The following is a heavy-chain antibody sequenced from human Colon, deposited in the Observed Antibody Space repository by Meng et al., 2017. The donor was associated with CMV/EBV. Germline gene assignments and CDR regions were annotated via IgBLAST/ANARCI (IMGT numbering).Heavy chain of an antibody. V-gene: IGHV3-9*01. CDR3: ATSRWEQQLDY. D-gene: IGHD6-13*01. CDR2: ISRHGATI. J-gene: IGHJ4*02. CDR1: GLSLDAYA. Sequence: GGSLRLSCEASGLSLDAYAMHWVRQAPGKGLEWVSTISRHGATITYADSVKGRFSVSRDNAKSSLYLEMNSLRHDDTAFYYCATSRWEQQLDYWGQGTLVTVSS.